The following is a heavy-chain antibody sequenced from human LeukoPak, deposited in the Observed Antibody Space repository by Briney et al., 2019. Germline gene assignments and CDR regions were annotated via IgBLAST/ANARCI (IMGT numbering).Heavy chain of an antibody. J-gene: IGHJ4*02. CDR1: GGTFSSYA. CDR2: IIPIFGTA. D-gene: IGHD2-2*01. Sequence: SVKVSCKASGGTFSSYAISWVRQAPGQGLEWMGGIIPIFGTANYAQKFQGRVTITTDESTSTAYMELSSLRSEDTAVYYCARGPGGDCSSTSCLLFDYWGQGTLVTVSS. V-gene: IGHV1-69*05. CDR3: ARGPGGDCSSTSCLLFDY.